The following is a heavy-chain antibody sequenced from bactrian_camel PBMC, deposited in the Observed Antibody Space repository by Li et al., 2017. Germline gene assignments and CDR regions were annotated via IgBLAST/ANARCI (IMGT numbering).Heavy chain of an antibody. CDR2: IYDDGSKT. Sequence: HVQLVESGGGLVQPGGSLRVSCAASGFTFSRNYMSWVRQAPGKGLEWVSSIYDDGSKTYYGDSVKGRFTISRDNAKNMVYLQMNSLKTEDTAVYYCGADTIGNIPPRADYDYWGQGTQVTVS. CDR1: GFTFSRNY. J-gene: IGHJ4*01. V-gene: IGHV3-2*01. CDR3: GADTIGNIPPRADYDY. D-gene: IGHD2*01.